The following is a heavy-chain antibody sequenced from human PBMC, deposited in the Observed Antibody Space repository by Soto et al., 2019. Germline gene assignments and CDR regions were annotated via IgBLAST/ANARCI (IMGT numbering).Heavy chain of an antibody. J-gene: IGHJ6*02. V-gene: IGHV4-31*03. CDR3: ARCIVGAATDV. CDR1: GASISSGGYS. CDR2: IYYSGST. D-gene: IGHD1-26*01. Sequence: SETLSLTCTVSGASISSGGYSWSWIRQHPGKGLEWIGYIYYSGSTYYNPSLKSRVTISVDTSKNQFSLKLSSVTAADTAVYYCARCIVGAATDVWGQGTTVTVSS.